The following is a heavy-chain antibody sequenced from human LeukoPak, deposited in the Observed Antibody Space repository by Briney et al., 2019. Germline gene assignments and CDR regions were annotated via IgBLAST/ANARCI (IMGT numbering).Heavy chain of an antibody. CDR1: GGSISSYY. Sequence: SETLSLTCTVSGGSISSYYWSWIRQPPGKGLEWIGYIYYSGSTNYNPSLKSRVTISVDTSKNQFSLKLSSVTAADTAVYYCAREHYYGSGSYYNVNWFDPWGQGTLVTVSS. J-gene: IGHJ5*02. D-gene: IGHD3-10*01. V-gene: IGHV4-59*01. CDR2: IYYSGST. CDR3: AREHYYGSGSYYNVNWFDP.